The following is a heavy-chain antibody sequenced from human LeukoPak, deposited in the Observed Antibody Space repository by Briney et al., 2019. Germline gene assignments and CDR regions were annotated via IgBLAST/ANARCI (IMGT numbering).Heavy chain of an antibody. CDR2: IYYSGST. J-gene: IGHJ4*02. V-gene: IGHV4-39*01. D-gene: IGHD3-22*01. CDR1: GGSISSSSYY. Sequence: SETLSPTCTVSGGSISSSSYYWGWIRQPPGKGLEWIGSIYYSGSTYYNPSLKSRVTISVDTSKNQFSLKLSSVTAADTAVYYCARANYDSSGHFDYWGQGTLVTVSS. CDR3: ARANYDSSGHFDY.